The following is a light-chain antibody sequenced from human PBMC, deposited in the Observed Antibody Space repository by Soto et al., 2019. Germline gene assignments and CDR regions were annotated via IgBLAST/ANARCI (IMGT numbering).Light chain of an antibody. J-gene: IGKJ1*01. CDR1: QTVNGW. CDR3: QQNNNYPWT. V-gene: IGKV1-5*03. Sequence: DIQMTQSPSTLSASIGDRVTITCRASQTVNGWLAWYQQRPGKAPKLLIYDVSALQSGVPSRFSGSGSGTEFTLTISSLQPDDFATYYCQQNNNYPWTFGQGTKVEIK. CDR2: DVS.